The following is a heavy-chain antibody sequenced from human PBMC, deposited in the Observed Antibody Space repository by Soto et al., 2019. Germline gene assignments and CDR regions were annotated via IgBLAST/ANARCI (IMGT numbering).Heavy chain of an antibody. Sequence: QMQLVQSGPEVKKPGTSVKVSCKASGFTFTSSAVQWVRQARGQRLEWIGWIVVGSGNTNYAQKFQERVTITRDMSTSTAYMELSSLRSEDTAVYYCAADDRYDFWSGYVLEYYYYGMDVWGQGTTVTVSS. J-gene: IGHJ6*02. CDR2: IVVGSGNT. CDR1: GFTFTSSA. CDR3: AADDRYDFWSGYVLEYYYYGMDV. D-gene: IGHD3-3*01. V-gene: IGHV1-58*01.